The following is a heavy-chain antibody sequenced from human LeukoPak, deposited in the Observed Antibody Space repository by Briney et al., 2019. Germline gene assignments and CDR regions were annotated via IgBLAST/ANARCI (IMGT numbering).Heavy chain of an antibody. CDR1: GGSISSYY. J-gene: IGHJ4*02. D-gene: IGHD3-10*01. V-gene: IGHV4-59*01. CDR2: IYYSGST. CDR3: ARVTVRGVITLFDY. Sequence: SETLSPTCTVSGGSISSYYWSWIRQPPGKGLEWIGYIYYSGSTNYNPSLKSRVTISVDTSKNQFSLELSSVTAADTAVYYCARVTVRGVITLFDYWGQGTLITVSS.